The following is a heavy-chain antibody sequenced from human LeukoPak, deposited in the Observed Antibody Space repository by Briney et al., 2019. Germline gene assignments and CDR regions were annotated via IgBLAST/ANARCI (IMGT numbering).Heavy chain of an antibody. CDR2: IVGGDGGT. V-gene: IGHV3-23*01. CDR3: ARGALYSMGV. J-gene: IGHJ6*03. Sequence: GGSLRLSCAASGFPISTNGMSWVRQAPGKGLGWVSGIVGGDGGTYYADSVKGRFIISRDNSKNTLYVQMNSLRAEDTAVYYCARGALYSMGVWGKGTTVTISS. CDR1: GFPISTNG.